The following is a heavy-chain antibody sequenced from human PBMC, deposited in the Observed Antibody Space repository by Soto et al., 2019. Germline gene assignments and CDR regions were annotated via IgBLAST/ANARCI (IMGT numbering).Heavy chain of an antibody. J-gene: IGHJ4*02. CDR3: ARQRTTVVTQAYFDH. CDR1: GESISSSSYY. Sequence: ESLSLTCIVSGESISSSSYYWGWIRQPLGKGLEWIGSIYYSGRTYYNPSFKSRVTISIDTSKNQFSLKLSSVTATDTAVYYCARQRTTVVTQAYFDHWGQGALVTVSS. D-gene: IGHD2-21*02. CDR2: IYYSGRT. V-gene: IGHV4-39*01.